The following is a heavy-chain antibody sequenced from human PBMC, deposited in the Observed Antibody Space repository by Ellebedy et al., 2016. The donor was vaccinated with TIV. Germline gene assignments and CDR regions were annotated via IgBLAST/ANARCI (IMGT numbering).Heavy chain of an antibody. J-gene: IGHJ4*02. CDR1: GFTFSGYY. D-gene: IGHD6-13*01. CDR3: ARLGVIAAAGASDY. Sequence: PGGSLRLSCAASGFTFSGYYMIWFRQSPGKGPEWVSYISYSGDLMYYADSMKGRFTTSRDNAGNSLYLQMNSLRAEDTAVYYCARLGVIAAAGASDYWGQGTLVIVSS. CDR2: ISYSGDLM. V-gene: IGHV3-11*01.